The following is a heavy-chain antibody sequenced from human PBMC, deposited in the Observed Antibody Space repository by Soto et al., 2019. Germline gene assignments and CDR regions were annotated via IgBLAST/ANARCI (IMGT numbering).Heavy chain of an antibody. D-gene: IGHD3-10*01. CDR3: ARDRVYYGSGSYYYYYYGMDH. Sequence: PGGSLRLSCAASGFTFSSYDMHWVRQATGKGLEWVSAIGTAGDTYYPGSVKGRFTISRENAKNSLYLQMNSLRAEDTAVYYCARDRVYYGSGSYYYYYYGMDHWCQGTTVTDSS. J-gene: IGHJ6*02. CDR2: IGTAGDT. CDR1: GFTFSSYD. V-gene: IGHV3-13*01.